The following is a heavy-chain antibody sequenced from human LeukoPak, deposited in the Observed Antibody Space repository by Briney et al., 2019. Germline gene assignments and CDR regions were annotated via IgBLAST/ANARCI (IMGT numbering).Heavy chain of an antibody. J-gene: IGHJ4*02. CDR3: AKDHRLWGYSSGYNPPPN. CDR1: GFTFSNYY. D-gene: IGHD3-22*01. Sequence: PGGSLRLSCAASGFTFSNYYMSWVRQAPGKGLEWVAFIRYDGSNKYYADSVKGRFTISRDNSKNTLYLQMNSLRAEDTAVYYCAKDHRLWGYSSGYNPPPNWGQGTLVTVSS. V-gene: IGHV3-30*02. CDR2: IRYDGSNK.